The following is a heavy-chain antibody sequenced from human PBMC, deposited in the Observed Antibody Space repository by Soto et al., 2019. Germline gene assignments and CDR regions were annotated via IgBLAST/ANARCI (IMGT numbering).Heavy chain of an antibody. J-gene: IGHJ6*03. Sequence: GGSLRLSCAASGFTVSSNYMSWVRQAPGKGLEWVSVIYSGGSTYYADSVKGRFTISRDNSKNTLYLQMNSLRAEDTAVYYCARATYDFWSGYDYYMDVWGKGTTVTVSS. D-gene: IGHD3-3*01. CDR2: IYSGGST. V-gene: IGHV3-66*01. CDR3: ARATYDFWSGYDYYMDV. CDR1: GFTVSSNY.